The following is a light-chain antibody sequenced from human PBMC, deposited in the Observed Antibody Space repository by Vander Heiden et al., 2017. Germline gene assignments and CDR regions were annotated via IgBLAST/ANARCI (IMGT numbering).Light chain of an antibody. Sequence: IQLTQSPSSLSASVGDRVTITCRASQGISNHLAWYQQKPGKAPNLLIYGAPTLQTGVPSRFSGSGYGTDFTLTISSLQPEDFATYYCQQLDSYPRTFGGGTKVEIK. CDR1: QGISNH. CDR3: QQLDSYPRT. J-gene: IGKJ4*01. CDR2: GAP. V-gene: IGKV1-9*01.